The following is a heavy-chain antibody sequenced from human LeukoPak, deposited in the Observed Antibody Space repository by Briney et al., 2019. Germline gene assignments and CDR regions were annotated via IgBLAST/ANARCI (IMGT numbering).Heavy chain of an antibody. CDR3: AKRGVVIRVILVGFHKEAYYFDS. V-gene: IGHV3-23*01. CDR1: GITLSNYG. CDR2: ISDSGGIT. Sequence: GGSLRLSCAVSGITLSNYGMSWVRQAPGKGLEWVAGISDSGGITKYADSVKGRFTISRDNSKNTLYLQMNSLRAEDTAVYFCAKRGVVIRVILVGFHKEAYYFDSWGQGALVTVFS. D-gene: IGHD3-22*01. J-gene: IGHJ4*02.